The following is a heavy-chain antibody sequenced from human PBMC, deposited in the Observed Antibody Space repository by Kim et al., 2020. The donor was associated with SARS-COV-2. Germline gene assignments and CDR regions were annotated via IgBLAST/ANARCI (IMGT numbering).Heavy chain of an antibody. D-gene: IGHD3-22*01. J-gene: IGHJ6*02. CDR3: TTDGYYYDSSGYYRVHYYYYYGMDV. Sequence: GGSLRLSCAASGFTFSNAWMSWVRQAPGKGLEWVGRIKSKTDGGTTDYAAPVKGRFTISRDDSKNTLYLQMNSLKTEDTAVYYCTTDGYYYDSSGYYRVHYYYYYGMDVWGQGTTVTVSS. V-gene: IGHV3-15*01. CDR1: GFTFSNAW. CDR2: IKSKTDGGTT.